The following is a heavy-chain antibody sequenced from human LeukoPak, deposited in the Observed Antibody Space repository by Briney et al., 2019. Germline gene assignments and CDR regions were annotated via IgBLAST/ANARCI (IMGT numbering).Heavy chain of an antibody. CDR3: ARASEEGYFDWLLSVGHYYYYMDV. CDR2: INPNSGGT. CDR1: GYTFTGYY. J-gene: IGHJ6*03. V-gene: IGHV1-2*02. Sequence: GASVKVSCKASGYTFTGYYMHWVRQAPGQGLEWMGWINPNSGGTNYAQKLQGRVTMTTDTSTSTAYMELRSLRSDDTAVYYCARASEEGYFDWLLSVGHYYYYMDVWGKGTTVTVSS. D-gene: IGHD3-9*01.